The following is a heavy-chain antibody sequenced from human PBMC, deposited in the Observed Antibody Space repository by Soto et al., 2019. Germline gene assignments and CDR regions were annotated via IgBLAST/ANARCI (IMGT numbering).Heavy chain of an antibody. J-gene: IGHJ4*02. CDR2: INPSGGST. CDR1: GYTFTSYY. Sequence: ASVKVSCKASGYTFTSYYMHWVRQAPGQGLEWMGIINPSGGSTSYAQKFQGRVTMTRDTSTSTVYMELSSLRSEDTAVYYCARDGVDTAMESSIDYWGQGTLVTVS. V-gene: IGHV1-46*01. D-gene: IGHD5-18*01. CDR3: ARDGVDTAMESSIDY.